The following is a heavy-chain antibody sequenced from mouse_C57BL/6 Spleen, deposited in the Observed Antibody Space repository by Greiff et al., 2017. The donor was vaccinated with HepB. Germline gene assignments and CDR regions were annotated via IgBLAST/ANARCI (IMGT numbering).Heavy chain of an antibody. V-gene: IGHV1-54*01. J-gene: IGHJ3*01. D-gene: IGHD3-2*02. CDR1: GYAFTNYL. CDR3: ARRGTAQATPFAY. Sequence: QVQLQQSGAELVRPGTSVKVSCKASGYAFTNYLIEWVKQRPGQGLEWIGVINPGSGGTNYNEKFKGKATLTADKSSSTAYMQLSSLTSEDSAVYFCARRGTAQATPFAYWGQGTLVTVSA. CDR2: INPGSGGT.